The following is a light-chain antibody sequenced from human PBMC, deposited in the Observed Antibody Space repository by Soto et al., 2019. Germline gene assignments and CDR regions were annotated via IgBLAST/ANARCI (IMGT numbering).Light chain of an antibody. CDR2: EVT. CDR3: NSYTSTSTLFV. Sequence: SVLTQPASVSGSPRQSITVSCTGASSDVGNYNYVSWFQQHPGKAPKLLIYEVTTRPSGVSNRFSGSKSGDTASLTISGLQAEDEADYFCNSYTSTSTLFVFGTGTKVTVL. CDR1: SSDVGNYNY. J-gene: IGLJ1*01. V-gene: IGLV2-14*01.